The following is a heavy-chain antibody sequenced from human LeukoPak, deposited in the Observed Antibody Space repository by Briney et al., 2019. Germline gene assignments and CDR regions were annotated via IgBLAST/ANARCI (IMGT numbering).Heavy chain of an antibody. CDR1: GGSISSYY. Sequence: SETLSLTCTVSGGSISSYYWSWIRQPPGKGLEWIGYIYYSGSTNYNPSLKSRATISVDTSKNQFSLKLSSVTAADTAVYYCARHSNYGSGSYYRYWFDPWGQGTLVTVSS. J-gene: IGHJ5*02. V-gene: IGHV4-59*08. CDR2: IYYSGST. CDR3: ARHSNYGSGSYYRYWFDP. D-gene: IGHD3-10*01.